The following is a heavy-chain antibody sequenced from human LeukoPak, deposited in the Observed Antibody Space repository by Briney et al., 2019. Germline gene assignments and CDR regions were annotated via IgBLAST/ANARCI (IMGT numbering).Heavy chain of an antibody. CDR3: ARGSGSANFDY. CDR1: GFTFSSYG. D-gene: IGHD1-26*01. J-gene: IGHJ4*02. V-gene: IGHV3-30*03. CDR2: ISYDGSNK. Sequence: SGGSLRLSCAASGFTFSSYGMHWVRQAPGKGLEWVAVISYDGSNKYYADSVKGRFTISRDNSKNTLYLQMNSLRAEDTAVYYCARGSGSANFDYWGQGTLVTVSS.